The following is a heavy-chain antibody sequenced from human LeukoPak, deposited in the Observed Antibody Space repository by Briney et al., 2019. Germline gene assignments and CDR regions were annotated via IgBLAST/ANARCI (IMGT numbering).Heavy chain of an antibody. D-gene: IGHD6-13*01. CDR2: ISAYNGNT. CDR3: ARDPLPLGYSSSWYWFDP. V-gene: IGHV1-18*01. CDR1: GYTFTSYG. J-gene: IGHJ5*02. Sequence: ASVKVSCKASGYTFTSYGISWVRRAPGQGLEWMGWISAYNGNTNYAQKLQGRVTMTTDTSTSTAYMELRSLRSDDTAVYYCARDPLPLGYSSSWYWFDPWGQGTLVTVSS.